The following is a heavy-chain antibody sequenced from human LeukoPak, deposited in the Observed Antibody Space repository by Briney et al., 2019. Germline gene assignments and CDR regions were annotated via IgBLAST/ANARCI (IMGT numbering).Heavy chain of an antibody. V-gene: IGHV4-34*01. D-gene: IGHD4-17*01. J-gene: IGHJ4*02. Sequence: PSETLSLTCAVYGGSFSGYYWSWIRQPPGKGLEWIGEINRSGSTNYNPSLKSRVTISVDTSKNQFSLKLSSVTAADTAVYYCATIDYGDWALDYWGQGTLVTVSS. CDR1: GGSFSGYY. CDR2: INRSGST. CDR3: ATIDYGDWALDY.